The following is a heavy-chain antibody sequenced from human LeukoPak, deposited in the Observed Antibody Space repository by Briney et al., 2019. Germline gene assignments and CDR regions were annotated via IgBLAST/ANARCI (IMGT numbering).Heavy chain of an antibody. J-gene: IGHJ4*02. D-gene: IGHD3-10*01. CDR2: TSAYNGNT. CDR3: ARDFSMVRRVIMGR. V-gene: IGHV1-18*01. Sequence: GASVKVSCKASGYTFTSYGISWVRQAPGQGLEWMGWTSAYNGNTNYAQKLQGRVTMTTDTSTSTAYMELRSMRSDDTAVYYCARDFSMVRRVIMGRWGQGTLVTVSS. CDR1: GYTFTSYG.